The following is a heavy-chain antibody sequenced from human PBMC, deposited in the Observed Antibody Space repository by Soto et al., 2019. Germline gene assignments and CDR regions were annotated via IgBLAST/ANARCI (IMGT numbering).Heavy chain of an antibody. CDR3: ARGGGYSSSWGNNWFDP. Sequence: SVKVSCKASGGTFSSYTISWVRQAPGQELEWMGRIIPILGIANYAQKFQGRVTMTTDTSTSTAYMELRSLRSDDTAVYYCARGGGYSSSWGNNWFDPWGQGTLVTVSS. CDR1: GGTFSSYT. V-gene: IGHV1-69*02. J-gene: IGHJ5*02. CDR2: IIPILGIA. D-gene: IGHD6-13*01.